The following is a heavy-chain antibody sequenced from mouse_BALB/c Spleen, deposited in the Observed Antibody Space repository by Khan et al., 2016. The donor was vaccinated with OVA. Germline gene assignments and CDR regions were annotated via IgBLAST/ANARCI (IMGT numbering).Heavy chain of an antibody. V-gene: IGHV5-15*02. CDR3: ARSWAMDY. J-gene: IGHJ4*01. CDR2: ISNLAYSI. CDR1: GFTFSDYG. Sequence: EVQLVESGGGLVQPGGSRKLSCAASGFTFSDYGMAWVRQAPGKGPEWVAFISNLAYSIYYADTVTGRFTLSRENAKNTLYLEMSSLGSEDTAMYYCARSWAMDYWGQGTSVTVSS.